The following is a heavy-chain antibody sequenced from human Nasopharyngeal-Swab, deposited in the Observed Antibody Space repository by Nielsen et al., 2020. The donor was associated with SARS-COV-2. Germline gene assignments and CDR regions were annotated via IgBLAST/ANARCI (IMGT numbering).Heavy chain of an antibody. V-gene: IGHV3-48*01. CDR1: SNYA. Sequence: GESLKISCAASSNYAMHWVRQAPGKGLEWVSYISSTSSTMYYADSVKGRFTISRDNAQNSLYLQMNSLRAEDTAVYYCARSRSGYYVDYWGQGTLVTVSS. CDR3: ARSRSGYYVDY. D-gene: IGHD3-3*01. J-gene: IGHJ4*02. CDR2: ISSTSSTM.